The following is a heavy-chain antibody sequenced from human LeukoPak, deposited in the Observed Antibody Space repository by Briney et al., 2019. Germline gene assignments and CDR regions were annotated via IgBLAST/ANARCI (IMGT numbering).Heavy chain of an antibody. V-gene: IGHV3-30*02. Sequence: GGALRLSCAASGFTFSSYGMHWVRQAPGKGLEWVAFIRYDGSNKYYADSVKGRFTISRDNSKNTLYPQMNSLRAEDTAVYYCAKGNCSGGSCLNYWGQGTLVTVSS. D-gene: IGHD2-15*01. CDR1: GFTFSSYG. J-gene: IGHJ4*02. CDR2: IRYDGSNK. CDR3: AKGNCSGGSCLNY.